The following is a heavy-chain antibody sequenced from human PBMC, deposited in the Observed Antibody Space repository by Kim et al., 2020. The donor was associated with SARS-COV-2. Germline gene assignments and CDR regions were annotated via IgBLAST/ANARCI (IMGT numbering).Heavy chain of an antibody. CDR2: IKQDGSGV. Sequence: GGSLRLSCAASGFTFSTYWMSWVRQTPGKGLEWVANIKQDGSGVNYVDSVKGRFTISRDNAKNSVSLQMNYVRVEDTAVYYCARGVSGTYFRWFDAWGQGTLVTVPS. J-gene: IGHJ5*02. D-gene: IGHD1-26*01. V-gene: IGHV3-7*01. CDR1: GFTFSTYW. CDR3: ARGVSGTYFRWFDA.